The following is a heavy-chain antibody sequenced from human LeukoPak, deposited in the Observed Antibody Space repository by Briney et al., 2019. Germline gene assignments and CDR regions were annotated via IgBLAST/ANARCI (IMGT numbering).Heavy chain of an antibody. Sequence: SVKVSCKASGGTFSSYTISWVRHAPGQGLEWMGGVIPFFGTANYAQKFQGRVTITADKSTSTAYMELSSLRSEDTAVYYCARTLYVYSSGWIDYWGQGTLVTVSS. CDR3: ARTLYVYSSGWIDY. J-gene: IGHJ4*02. CDR2: VIPFFGTA. D-gene: IGHD6-19*01. V-gene: IGHV1-69*06. CDR1: GGTFSSYT.